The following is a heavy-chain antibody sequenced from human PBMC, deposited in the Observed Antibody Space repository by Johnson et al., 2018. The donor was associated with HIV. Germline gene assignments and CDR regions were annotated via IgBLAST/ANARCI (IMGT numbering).Heavy chain of an antibody. D-gene: IGHD4/OR15-4a*01. Sequence: VQLVESGGGVIRPGGSLRLSCEGFGFMFDDYGLNWVRQAPGKGLEWVSGINWNGGSTGYADSVKGRSTISRDNSKNTLYLQMNSLRAEDTAVYYCAREREDYGLDIWGQGTMVTVSS. J-gene: IGHJ3*02. CDR2: INWNGGST. CDR1: GFMFDDYG. V-gene: IGHV3-20*04. CDR3: AREREDYGLDI.